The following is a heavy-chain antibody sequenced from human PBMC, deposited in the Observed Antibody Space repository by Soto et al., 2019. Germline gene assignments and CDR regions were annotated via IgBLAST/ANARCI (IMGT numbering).Heavy chain of an antibody. CDR3: AAGEPLNY. V-gene: IGHV3-33*01. Sequence: SLRLSCAASGFTFTNYGMHWVRQAPGKGLEWVAIIWYDGSDKYYADSVKGRFTISRDNSQNTVYLQMNSLRAEDTAMYYCAAGEPLNYRGQGTLVTVSS. CDR2: IWYDGSDK. D-gene: IGHD3-10*01. CDR1: GFTFTNYG. J-gene: IGHJ4*02.